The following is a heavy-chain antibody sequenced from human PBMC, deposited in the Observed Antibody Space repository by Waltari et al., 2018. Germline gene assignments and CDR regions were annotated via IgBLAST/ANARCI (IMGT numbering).Heavy chain of an antibody. CDR2: IHHSGST. Sequence: QVQLQQWGAGLLKPSETLSLTCAVYGGSFSGYYWSWIRQPPGTGLAWIGEIHHSGSTNYNPSLKSRVTISVDTSKNQFSLKLSSVTAADTAVYYCARGGNYDFWSGYFNYYYYYGMDVWGQGTTVTVSS. J-gene: IGHJ6*02. V-gene: IGHV4-34*01. D-gene: IGHD3-3*01. CDR3: ARGGNYDFWSGYFNYYYYYGMDV. CDR1: GGSFSGYY.